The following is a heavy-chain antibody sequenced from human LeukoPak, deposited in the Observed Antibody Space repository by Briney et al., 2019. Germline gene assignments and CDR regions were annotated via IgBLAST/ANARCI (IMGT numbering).Heavy chain of an antibody. J-gene: IGHJ6*03. V-gene: IGHV3-23*01. CDR3: AKDGGYYGSGIYPSNFMDV. CDR1: GFTFRSYG. D-gene: IGHD3-10*01. Sequence: GALRLSCAASGFTFRSYGMSWVRQAPGKGLEWVSAISGSGDTTYYADSVKGRFTISRGNSKNTLYLQMNSLRVEDTAVYYCAKDGGYYGSGIYPSNFMDVWGKGTTVTISS. CDR2: ISGSGDTT.